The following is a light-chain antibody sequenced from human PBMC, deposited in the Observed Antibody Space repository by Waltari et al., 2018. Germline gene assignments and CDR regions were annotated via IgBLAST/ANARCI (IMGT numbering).Light chain of an antibody. CDR2: GAS. Sequence: EIVMTQSPATLSVSPGERATLSCRASQSISRNLAGYQQKPGQAPRLLMYGASTRATGIPARFSGSGSGTEFTLSISSLQSEDFAVYFCLQYNARWTFGQGTKVEIK. CDR3: LQYNARWT. CDR1: QSISRN. V-gene: IGKV3-15*01. J-gene: IGKJ1*01.